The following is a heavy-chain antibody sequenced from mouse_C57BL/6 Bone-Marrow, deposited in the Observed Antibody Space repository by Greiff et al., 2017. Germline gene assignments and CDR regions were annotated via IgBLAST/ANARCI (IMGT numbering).Heavy chain of an antibody. CDR2: IHPNSGST. V-gene: IGHV1-64*01. J-gene: IGHJ2*01. CDR1: GYTFTSYW. Sequence: VQLQQPGAELVKPGASVKLSCKASGYTFTSYWMHWVKQRPGQGLEWIGMIHPNSGSTNYNEKFKSKATLTVAKSSSTAYMHLSSLTSEDSAVYYCASRLLRYPYDYWGQGTTLTDS. CDR3: ASRLLRYPYDY. D-gene: IGHD1-1*01.